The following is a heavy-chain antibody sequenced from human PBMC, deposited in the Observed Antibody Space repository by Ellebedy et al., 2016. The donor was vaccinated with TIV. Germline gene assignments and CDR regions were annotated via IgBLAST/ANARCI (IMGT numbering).Heavy chain of an antibody. D-gene: IGHD3-10*01. CDR3: TRDLMIRGVMYWFDS. CDR2: ISPNSGAT. J-gene: IGHJ5*01. V-gene: IGHV1-2*02. Sequence: ASVKVSCXASGYTFTAYYMHWVRQAPGQGLEWMGWISPNSGATNYAQKFQGRVTMTRDISISTAYMALSRLRSDDTAVYYCTRDLMIRGVMYWFDSWGQGTLVTVSS. CDR1: GYTFTAYY.